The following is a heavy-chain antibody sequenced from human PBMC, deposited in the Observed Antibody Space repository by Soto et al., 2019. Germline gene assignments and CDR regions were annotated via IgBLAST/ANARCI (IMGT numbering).Heavy chain of an antibody. Sequence: EVQLVESGGGLVQPGGSLRLSCAASGFTFSSYSMNWVRQAPGKGLEWVSYISSSSSTIYYADSVKGRFTTSRDNAKNSLYLQMNSLRAEDTAVYYCARADSGYAHGYYYYGMDVWGQWTTVTVSS. CDR1: GFTFSSYS. V-gene: IGHV3-48*01. D-gene: IGHD5-12*01. CDR3: ARADSGYAHGYYYYGMDV. CDR2: ISSSSSTI. J-gene: IGHJ6*02.